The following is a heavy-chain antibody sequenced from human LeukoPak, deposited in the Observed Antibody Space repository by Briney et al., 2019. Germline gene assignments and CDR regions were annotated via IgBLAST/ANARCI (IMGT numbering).Heavy chain of an antibody. J-gene: IGHJ3*02. V-gene: IGHV3-21*01. CDR1: GFTLSSHS. CDR2: ISSSSSYI. Sequence: GGSLRLSCAASGFTLSSHSMNWVRQAPGKGLEWVSSISSSSSYIYYADSVKGRFTISRDNAKNSLYLQMNGLRAEDTAVYHCARGYSNYGYTFDMWGQGTMVTVSS. D-gene: IGHD4-11*01. CDR3: ARGYSNYGYTFDM.